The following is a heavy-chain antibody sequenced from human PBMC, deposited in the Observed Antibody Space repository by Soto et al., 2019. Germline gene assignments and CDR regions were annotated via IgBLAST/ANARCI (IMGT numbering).Heavy chain of an antibody. D-gene: IGHD4-4*01. Sequence: QVQLVESGGGVARPGRHVTLSCAASGFTFNTYAMHWVRLPPGKGLEWVAAISYDGGSKYYADSVRERFTISRDDSKSTLYLQMNSLSREDTAVYYCARTEGFSHYRYPGWGYGTLVTVSS. V-gene: IGHV3-30-3*01. J-gene: IGHJ4*01. CDR3: ARTEGFSHYRYPG. CDR2: ISYDGGSK. CDR1: GFTFNTYA.